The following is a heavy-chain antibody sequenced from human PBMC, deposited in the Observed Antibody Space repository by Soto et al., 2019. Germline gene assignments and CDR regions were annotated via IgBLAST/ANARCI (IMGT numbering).Heavy chain of an antibody. V-gene: IGHV3-23*01. D-gene: IGHD2-2*01. CDR2: ISGSGGNI. Sequence: EVQLLESGGGLVQPGGSLRLSCVASGFAFSTHAMSWVRQAPGKGLEWVSTISGSGGNIYYAESVKGRLTISRDDCTNGLYMEMNSPRVEDTAVYSCAEAPPRTVVPLAMAVRRQGTTVNVSS. CDR1: GFAFSTHA. J-gene: IGHJ6*02. CDR3: AEAPPRTVVPLAMAV.